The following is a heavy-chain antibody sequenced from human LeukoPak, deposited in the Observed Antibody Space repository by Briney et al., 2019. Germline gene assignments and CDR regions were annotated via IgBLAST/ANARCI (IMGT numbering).Heavy chain of an antibody. CDR1: GGSFSGYY. CDR3: ARDPIRDGYTP. Sequence: PSETLSLTCAVYGGSFSGYYWSWIRQPPGKGLEWIGEINHSGSTNYNPSPKSRVTISVDTSKNQFSLKLSSVTAADTAVYYCARDPIRDGYTPWGQGTLVTVSS. J-gene: IGHJ5*02. D-gene: IGHD5-24*01. V-gene: IGHV4-34*01. CDR2: INHSGST.